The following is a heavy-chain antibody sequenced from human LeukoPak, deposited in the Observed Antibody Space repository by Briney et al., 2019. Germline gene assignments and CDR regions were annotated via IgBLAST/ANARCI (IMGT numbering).Heavy chain of an antibody. CDR3: ARTNYDILTGYPNWFDP. Sequence: GESLKISCKGSGYSFTSYWIGWVRQMPGKGLEWMGIIYPGDSDTRYSPSFQGQVTISADKSISTAYLQWSSLKASDTAMYYCARTNYDILTGYPNWFDPWGQGTLVTVFS. CDR2: IYPGDSDT. CDR1: GYSFTSYW. J-gene: IGHJ5*02. D-gene: IGHD3-9*01. V-gene: IGHV5-51*01.